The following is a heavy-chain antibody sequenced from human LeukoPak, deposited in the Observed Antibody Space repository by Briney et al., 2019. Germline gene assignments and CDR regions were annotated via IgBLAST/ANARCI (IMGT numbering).Heavy chain of an antibody. D-gene: IGHD2-15*01. V-gene: IGHV1-18*01. CDR3: ARDGSVVVANWFDP. J-gene: IGHJ5*02. CDR1: GYTFTSYG. Sequence: ASVKVSCKASGYTFTSYGISWVRQAPGQGLEWMGWISAYNGNTNYAQKLQGRVTMTTDTSTSTAYMELRSLRSDVTAVYYCARDGSVVVANWFDPWGQGTLVTVSS. CDR2: ISAYNGNT.